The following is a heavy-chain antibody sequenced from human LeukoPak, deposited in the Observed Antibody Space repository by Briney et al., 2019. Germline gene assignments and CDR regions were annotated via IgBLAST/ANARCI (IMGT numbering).Heavy chain of an antibody. Sequence: SETLSLTCAVYGGSFSGYYWSWIRQPPGKGLEWIGEINHSGSTNYNPSLKSRVTISVDTSKNQFSLKLSSVTAADTAVYYCARVHTAAAGNYFDYWGQGTLVTVSS. J-gene: IGHJ4*01. D-gene: IGHD6-13*01. CDR2: INHSGST. CDR3: ARVHTAAAGNYFDY. CDR1: GGSFSGYY. V-gene: IGHV4-34*01.